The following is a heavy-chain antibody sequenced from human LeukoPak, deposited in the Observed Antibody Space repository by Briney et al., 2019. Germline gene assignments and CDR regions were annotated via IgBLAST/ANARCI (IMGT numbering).Heavy chain of an antibody. CDR3: ARATTLYGSGSCYDLDY. CDR1: GYTFTGYY. D-gene: IGHD3-10*01. Sequence: GASVKVSCKASGYTFTGYYMHWVRQAPGQGLEWMGWINPNSGGTNYAQKFQGRVTMTRDTSISTAYMELSRLRSDDTAVYYCARATTLYGSGSCYDLDYWGQGTLVTVSS. V-gene: IGHV1-2*02. J-gene: IGHJ4*02. CDR2: INPNSGGT.